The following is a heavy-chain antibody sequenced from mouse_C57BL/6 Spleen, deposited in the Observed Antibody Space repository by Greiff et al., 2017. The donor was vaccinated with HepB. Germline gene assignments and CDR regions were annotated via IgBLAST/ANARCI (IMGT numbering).Heavy chain of an antibody. CDR3: ARSPPIPRGAMDY. CDR1: GYAFSSSW. J-gene: IGHJ4*01. Sequence: VQLQQSGPELVKPGASVKISCKASGYAFSSSWMNWVKQRPGKGLEWIGRIYPGDGDTNYNGKFKGKATLTADKSSRTAYMQLSSLTSEDSAVYSCARSPPIPRGAMDYWGQGTSVTVSS. V-gene: IGHV1-82*01. CDR2: IYPGDGDT.